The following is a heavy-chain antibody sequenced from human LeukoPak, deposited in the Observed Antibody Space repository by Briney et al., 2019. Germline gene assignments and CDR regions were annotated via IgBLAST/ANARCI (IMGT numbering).Heavy chain of an antibody. V-gene: IGHV3-23*01. J-gene: IGHJ4*02. D-gene: IGHD3-10*01. CDR1: GFTFSSYA. Sequence: PGGSLRLSCAASGFTFSSYAMSWVRQAPGKGLEWVSAISGSGGSTYYADSVKGRFTISRDNSKNTLYLQMNSLRAEDTAVYYGAKQNYYGSGTDQTDYFGYWGQGTLVTVSS. CDR3: AKQNYYGSGTDQTDYFGY. CDR2: ISGSGGST.